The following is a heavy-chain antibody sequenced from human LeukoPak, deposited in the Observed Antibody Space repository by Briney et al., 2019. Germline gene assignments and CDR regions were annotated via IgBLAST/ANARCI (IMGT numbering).Heavy chain of an antibody. CDR2: ISYDGSNK. J-gene: IGHJ4*02. CDR1: GFTFSSYA. Sequence: GGSLRLSCAASGFTFSSYAMHWVRQAPGKGLEWVAVISYDGSNKYYADSVKGRFTISRDNSKNTLYLQMNSLRAEDTAVYYCARVGVSSGPLLYRGQGTLVTVSS. V-gene: IGHV3-30-3*01. D-gene: IGHD6-19*01. CDR3: ARVGVSSGPLLY.